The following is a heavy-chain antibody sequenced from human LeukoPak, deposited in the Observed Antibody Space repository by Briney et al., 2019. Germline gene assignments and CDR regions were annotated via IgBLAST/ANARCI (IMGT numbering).Heavy chain of an antibody. CDR2: ISYHGHRT. V-gene: IGHV3-23*01. J-gene: IGHJ4*02. CDR1: GFTFYTYD. CDR3: ARIPGMAAGSDFYFDY. D-gene: IGHD6-13*01. Sequence: GSLRLSCVASGFTFYTYDMSWVRQVPGKGLEWVSSISYHGHRTYYTDSVKGRFTISRDNSKNTLYLQLNSQRVEDTAIYYCARIPGMAAGSDFYFDYWGPGTVVTVFS.